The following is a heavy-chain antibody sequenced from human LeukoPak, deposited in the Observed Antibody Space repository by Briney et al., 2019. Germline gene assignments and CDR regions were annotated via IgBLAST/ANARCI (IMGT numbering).Heavy chain of an antibody. Sequence: PGGSLRPSCAASGFTFSDFYMSWVRQAPGKGLEWVANIKQDGSEKYCVDSVRGRFTISRDNAKNSLYLQMNSLRVEDTAVYFCARDSGNYAFWGQGTLVTVSS. D-gene: IGHD3-10*01. CDR1: GFTFSDFY. J-gene: IGHJ4*02. CDR2: IKQDGSEK. CDR3: ARDSGNYAF. V-gene: IGHV3-7*01.